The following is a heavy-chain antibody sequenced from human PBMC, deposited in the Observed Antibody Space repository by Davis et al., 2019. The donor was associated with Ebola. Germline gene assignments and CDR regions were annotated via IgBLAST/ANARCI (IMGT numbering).Heavy chain of an antibody. CDR3: ARGPDIVLMVYAIRYYGMDV. J-gene: IGHJ6*04. Sequence: SVKVSCKASGYTFTNYGITWVRQAPGQGLEWMGRIIPILGIANYAQKFQGRVTITADKSTSTAYMELSSLRSEDTAVYYCARGPDIVLMVYAIRYYGMDVWGKGTTVTVSS. V-gene: IGHV1-69*04. D-gene: IGHD2-8*01. CDR1: GYTFTNYG. CDR2: IIPILGIA.